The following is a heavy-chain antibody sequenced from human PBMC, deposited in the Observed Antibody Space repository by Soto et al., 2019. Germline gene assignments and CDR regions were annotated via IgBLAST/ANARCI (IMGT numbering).Heavy chain of an antibody. Sequence: PSYTLCVTYGVSGGSIIRNKWWSWVRQPPGKGLEWIGEIYHSGSTNYNPSLKSRVTISLDKSKNQFSLKLTSVTAADSAVYYCERDDQRGGATRSPGAMDGWGPGNTGTLAS. J-gene: IGHJ6*02. V-gene: IGHV4-4*02. CDR2: IYHSGST. CDR3: ERDDQRGGATRSPGAMDG. CDR1: GGSIIRNKW. D-gene: IGHD1-26*01.